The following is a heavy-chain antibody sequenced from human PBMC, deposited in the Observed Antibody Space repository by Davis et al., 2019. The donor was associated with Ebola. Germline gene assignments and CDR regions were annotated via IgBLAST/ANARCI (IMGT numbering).Heavy chain of an antibody. J-gene: IGHJ6*02. Sequence: SQTLSLTCAVYGGSFSGYYWSWIRQPPGKGLEWIGEINHSGSTNYNPSLKSRVTISVDTSKNQFSLKLSSVTAADTAVYYCARGPRLIYCSSGSCYSAAYYYYGMDVWGQGTTVTVSS. CDR1: GGSFSGYY. CDR3: ARGPRLIYCSSGSCYSAAYYYYGMDV. CDR2: INHSGST. V-gene: IGHV4-34*01. D-gene: IGHD2-15*01.